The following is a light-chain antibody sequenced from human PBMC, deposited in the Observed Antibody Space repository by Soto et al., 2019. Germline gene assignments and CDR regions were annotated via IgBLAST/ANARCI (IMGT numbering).Light chain of an antibody. J-gene: IGKJ1*01. Sequence: IQMTQSPSSLSASVGDRVTITFRASESISSYLNWYQQKPGKAPKVLIYAASSLQSGVPSRFSGSGSGTDFTLTISSLQPEDFATYYCQQSYSIPWTFGQGTKVEIK. V-gene: IGKV1-39*01. CDR3: QQSYSIPWT. CDR1: ESISSY. CDR2: AAS.